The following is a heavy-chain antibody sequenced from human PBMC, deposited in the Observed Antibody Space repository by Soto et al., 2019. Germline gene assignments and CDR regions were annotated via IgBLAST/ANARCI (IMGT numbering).Heavy chain of an antibody. J-gene: IGHJ6*02. D-gene: IGHD3-10*01. CDR1: GFTFSSYA. Sequence: EVQLLESGGGLVQPGGFLRLSCAASGFTFSSYAMSWVRQAPGKGLEWVSAISGSGGSTYYADSVKGRFTISRDNSKNTLYLQMNSLRAEDTAVYYCATSPGTWDLYGFYYYYGMDVWGQGTTVTVSS. CDR2: ISGSGGST. CDR3: ATSPGTWDLYGFYYYYGMDV. V-gene: IGHV3-23*01.